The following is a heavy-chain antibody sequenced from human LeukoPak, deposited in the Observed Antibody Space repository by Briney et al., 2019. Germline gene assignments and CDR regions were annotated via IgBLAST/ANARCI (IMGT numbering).Heavy chain of an antibody. D-gene: IGHD6-19*01. J-gene: IGHJ6*03. CDR3: ARETAVAGIDYYYYMDV. CDR1: GFTFSSYS. V-gene: IGHV3-21*01. Sequence: GGSLRLSCAASGFTFSSYSMNWVRQAPGKGLEWVSSISGSSSYIYYADSVKGRFTISRDNAKNSLYLQMNSLRAEDTAVYYCARETAVAGIDYYYYMDVWGKGTTVTVSS. CDR2: ISGSSSYI.